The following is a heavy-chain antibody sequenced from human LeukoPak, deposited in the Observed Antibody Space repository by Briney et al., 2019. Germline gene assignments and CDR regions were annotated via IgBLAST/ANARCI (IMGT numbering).Heavy chain of an antibody. D-gene: IGHD4-23*01. Sequence: SETLSLTCAVYGGSFADYYWSFIRQPPGKGLEWIGEIHHSGSATYSPSLKSRATISVDTSKNQFSLKLSSVTAADTAVYYCAREGSDRYGANPRLDVWGKGATVTVSS. CDR3: AREGSDRYGANPRLDV. CDR1: GGSFADYY. CDR2: IHHSGSA. J-gene: IGHJ6*04. V-gene: IGHV4-34*01.